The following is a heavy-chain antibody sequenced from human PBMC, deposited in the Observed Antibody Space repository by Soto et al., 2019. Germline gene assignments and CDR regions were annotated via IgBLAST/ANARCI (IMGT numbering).Heavy chain of an antibody. CDR3: TRDRRYSGSYKGHDY. CDR1: GFTFGDYA. Sequence: HPGGSLRLSCTASGFTFGDYAMCWFRQAPGKGLEWVGFIRSKAYGGTTEYAASVKGRFTISRDDSKSIAYLQMNSLKTEDTAVYYCTRDRRYSGSYKGHDYWGQGTLGTVSS. J-gene: IGHJ4*02. CDR2: IRSKAYGGTT. V-gene: IGHV3-49*03. D-gene: IGHD1-26*01.